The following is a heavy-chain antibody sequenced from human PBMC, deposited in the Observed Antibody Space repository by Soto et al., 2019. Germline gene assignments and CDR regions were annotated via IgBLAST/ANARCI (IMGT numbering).Heavy chain of an antibody. CDR1: GYTFTSYA. CDR2: INAGNGNT. D-gene: IGHD6-19*01. Sequence: GASVKVSCKASGYTFTSYAMHWVRQAPGQRLEWMGWINAGNGNTKYSQKFQGRVTITRDTSASTAYMELSSLRSEDTAVYYCASVDFIAVAGPFDYWGQGSLVTVSS. J-gene: IGHJ4*02. V-gene: IGHV1-3*01. CDR3: ASVDFIAVAGPFDY.